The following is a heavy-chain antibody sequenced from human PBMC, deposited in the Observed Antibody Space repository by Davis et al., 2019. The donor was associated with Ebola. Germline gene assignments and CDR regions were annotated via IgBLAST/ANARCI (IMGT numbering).Heavy chain of an antibody. Sequence: SVTVPCKASGYTLTSYAMLWVRQAPGQRLEWMGWINAGNGNTKYSQKFQGRVTITRDTSASTAYMELSSLRSEDTAVYYCARPSSSYYDSSGYYGWFDPWGQGTLVTVSS. CDR2: INAGNGNT. CDR3: ARPSSSYYDSSGYYGWFDP. D-gene: IGHD3-22*01. V-gene: IGHV1-3*01. J-gene: IGHJ5*02. CDR1: GYTLTSYA.